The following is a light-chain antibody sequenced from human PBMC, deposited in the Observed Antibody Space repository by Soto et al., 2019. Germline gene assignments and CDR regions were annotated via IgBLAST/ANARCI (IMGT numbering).Light chain of an antibody. J-gene: IGKJ1*01. Sequence: ENVLTQSPGTLSLSPRERATLSCRASQSVSDYYLAWYQQKPGQAPRLLVYGASSRATGIPDRFSGSGSGTDFTLTISRLEPEDFAVYYCQQYGSSPWTFGQGTKVEIK. CDR1: QSVSDYY. CDR3: QQYGSSPWT. CDR2: GAS. V-gene: IGKV3-20*01.